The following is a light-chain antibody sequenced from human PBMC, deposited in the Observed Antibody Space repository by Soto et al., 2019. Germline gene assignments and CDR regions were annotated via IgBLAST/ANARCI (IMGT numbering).Light chain of an antibody. CDR2: GAS. J-gene: IGKJ5*01. V-gene: IGKV3D-20*02. CDR1: QSVDSTY. Sequence: EIVLTQSPGTLSLSPGERATLSFRSSQSVDSTYLTWYQQKPGQAPRLLIYGASGRATGIPDRFTGSGSGTDFTLTISSLEPEDSAVYYCQQRHMWPITFGQGTRLEIK. CDR3: QQRHMWPIT.